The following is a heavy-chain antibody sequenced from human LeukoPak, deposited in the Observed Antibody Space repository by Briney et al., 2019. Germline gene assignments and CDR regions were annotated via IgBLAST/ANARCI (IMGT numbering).Heavy chain of an antibody. CDR3: SRENGAFSPFGY. CDR2: ISLTGLS. D-gene: IGHD2-8*01. CDR1: GGSISNTNW. J-gene: IGHJ4*02. Sequence: SETLSLTCGVSGGSISNTNWWSWVRQPPGQGLEWIGEISLTGLSHYNPSLESRVTVSLDKSKNQLSLNLTSVTAADTAVYYCSRENGAFSPFGYWGQGTLVTVLS. V-gene: IGHV4-4*02.